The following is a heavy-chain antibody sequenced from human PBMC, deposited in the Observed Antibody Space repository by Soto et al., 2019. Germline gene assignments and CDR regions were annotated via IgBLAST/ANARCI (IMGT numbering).Heavy chain of an antibody. V-gene: IGHV2-5*01. Sequence: QITLKESGPTLVKPTQTLTLTCTFSGFSLSTSGAGVGWIRQPPGKALEWLALIYWNDDKRYSPSLKSRLTITKDTSKNQVVLTMTTMDPVDTATYYCAHRRVGLYGMDVWGQGTTVTVSS. CDR1: GFSLSTSGAG. D-gene: IGHD1-26*01. CDR3: AHRRVGLYGMDV. CDR2: IYWNDDK. J-gene: IGHJ6*02.